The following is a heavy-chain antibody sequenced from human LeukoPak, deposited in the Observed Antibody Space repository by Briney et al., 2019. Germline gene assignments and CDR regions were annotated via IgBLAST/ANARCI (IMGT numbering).Heavy chain of an antibody. Sequence: ASVKVPCKVSGYTLTELSMHWVRQAPGQGLEWMGGFDPEDGETIYAQKFQGRVTMTGDISTDTAYMELSSLRSEDTAVYYCATDFSGAVATGDWGQGTLVTVSS. J-gene: IGHJ4*02. CDR3: ATDFSGAVATGD. D-gene: IGHD6-19*01. CDR1: GYTLTELS. CDR2: FDPEDGET. V-gene: IGHV1-24*01.